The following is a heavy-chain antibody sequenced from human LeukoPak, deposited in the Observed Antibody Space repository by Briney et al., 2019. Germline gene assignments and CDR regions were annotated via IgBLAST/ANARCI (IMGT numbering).Heavy chain of an antibody. D-gene: IGHD3-22*01. CDR2: ISYDGSNK. CDR3: ARENYYDSSGYSFDY. V-gene: IGHV3-30*03. J-gene: IGHJ4*02. CDR1: GFTCSNYD. Sequence: GGSLRLSCAASGFTCSNYDMSWVRQAPGKGLVWVAVISYDGSNKYYADSVKGRFTISRDNSKNTLYLQMNSLRAEDTAVYYCARENYYDSSGYSFDYWGQGTLVTVSS.